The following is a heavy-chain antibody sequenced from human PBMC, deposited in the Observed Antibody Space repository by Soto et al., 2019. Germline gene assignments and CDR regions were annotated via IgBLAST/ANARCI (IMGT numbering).Heavy chain of an antibody. D-gene: IGHD2-15*01. J-gene: IGHJ6*02. Sequence: NPGGSLRLSCAASGFTFSNAWMSWVRQAPGKGLEWVGRIKSKTDGGTTDYAAPVKGRFTISRDDSKNTLYLQMNSLKTEDTAVYYCTTDQLVVAALWYYGMDVWGQGTTVTVSS. CDR2: IKSKTDGGTT. CDR3: TTDQLVVAALWYYGMDV. V-gene: IGHV3-15*01. CDR1: GFTFSNAW.